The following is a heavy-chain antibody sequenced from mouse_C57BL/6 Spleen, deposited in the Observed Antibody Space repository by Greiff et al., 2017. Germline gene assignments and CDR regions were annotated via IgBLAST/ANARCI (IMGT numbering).Heavy chain of an antibody. D-gene: IGHD2-4*01. CDR1: GYTFTSYW. J-gene: IGHJ4*01. CDR3: ARWGDYDKENAMDY. V-gene: IGHV1-52*01. Sequence: QVQLQQPGAELVRPGSSVKLSCKASGYTFTSYWMHWVKQRPIQGLEWIGNIDPSDSETHYNQKFKDKATLTVDKSSSTADMELSSLVSEDSAVYYCARWGDYDKENAMDYWGQGTSVTVSA. CDR2: IDPSDSET.